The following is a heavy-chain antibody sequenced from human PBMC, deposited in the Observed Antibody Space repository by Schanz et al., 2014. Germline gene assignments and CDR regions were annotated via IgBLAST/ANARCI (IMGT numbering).Heavy chain of an antibody. Sequence: VQLVESGGGVVQPGRSLRLSCAVSGFTFGSYGMNWVRQAPGKGLEWVSYISGSATTIYYADSVKGRFTISRDNAKNSLYLQMHSLRPEDTAVYYCARRRWDTLYVGYYFDYWGQGTLVTVSS. V-gene: IGHV3-48*03. CDR2: ISGSATTI. J-gene: IGHJ4*02. D-gene: IGHD1-26*01. CDR3: ARRRWDTLYVGYYFDY. CDR1: GFTFGSYG.